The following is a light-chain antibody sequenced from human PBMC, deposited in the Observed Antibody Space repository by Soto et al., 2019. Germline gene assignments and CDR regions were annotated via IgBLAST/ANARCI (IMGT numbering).Light chain of an antibody. CDR3: QHWNDYSWT. CDR1: QSLNMW. Sequence: DIHMTQAHSTLSASVGDRVTITCRALQSLNMWLAWYQQTPGKAPHLLIYKTPSLESGVPSRFSGSVTGTECLLAISSLQPDDFVPYYCQHWNDYSWTFGQGTKVDVK. V-gene: IGKV1-5*03. J-gene: IGKJ1*01. CDR2: KTP.